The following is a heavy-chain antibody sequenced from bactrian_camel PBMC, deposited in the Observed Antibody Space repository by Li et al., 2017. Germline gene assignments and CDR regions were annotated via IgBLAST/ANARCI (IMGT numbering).Heavy chain of an antibody. J-gene: IGHJ4*01. V-gene: IGHV3S40*01. Sequence: VQLVESGGGSVQAGGSLRLSCTASGFTFSLYGMSWVRQAPGKGLEWVSIVHSNSGRLNYADSVKGRFTISQDNAKRMLYLQMNSLKPDDTGLYYCAAAPTPLYGGSCRGVRDYDFRGQGTQVTVS. CDR1: GFTFSLYG. CDR2: VHSNSGRL. D-gene: IGHD4*01. CDR3: AAAPTPLYGGSCRGVRDYDF.